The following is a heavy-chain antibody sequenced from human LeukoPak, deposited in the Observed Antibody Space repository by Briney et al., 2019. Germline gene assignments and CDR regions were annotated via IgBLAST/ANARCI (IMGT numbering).Heavy chain of an antibody. CDR3: ARAFSPFDY. CDR2: IYSGGST. D-gene: IGHD3-3*01. CDR1: GFTVSSNY. Sequence: PGRSLRLSCAASGFTVSSNYMSWVRQAPGKGLEGVSVIYSGGSTYYADSVKGRFTISRDNSKNTLYLQMNSLRAEDTAVYYCARAFSPFDYRGQGTLVTVSS. V-gene: IGHV3-66*02. J-gene: IGHJ4*02.